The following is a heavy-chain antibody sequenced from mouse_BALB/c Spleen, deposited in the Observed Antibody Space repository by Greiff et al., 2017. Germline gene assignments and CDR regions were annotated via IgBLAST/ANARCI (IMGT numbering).Heavy chain of an antibody. D-gene: IGHD1-1*02. J-gene: IGHJ3*01. CDR3: ARDGGKPWFAY. V-gene: IGHV5-6-5*01. CDR2: ISSGGST. Sequence: EVHLVESGGGLVKPGGSLKLSCAASGFTFSSYAMSWVRQTPEKRLEWVASISSGGSTYYPDSVKGRFTISRDNARNILYLQMSSLRSEDTAMYYCARDGGKPWFAYWGQGTLVTVSA. CDR1: GFTFSSYA.